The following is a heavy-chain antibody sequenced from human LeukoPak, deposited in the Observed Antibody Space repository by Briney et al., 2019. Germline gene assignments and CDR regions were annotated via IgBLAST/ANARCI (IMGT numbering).Heavy chain of an antibody. CDR1: GGSFSGYY. J-gene: IGHJ2*01. CDR2: INHSGST. D-gene: IGHD3-22*01. V-gene: IGHV4-34*01. CDR3: ARDGSSGYYSEDSNWYFDL. Sequence: SETLSLTCAVYGGSFSGYYWSWIRQPPGKGLEWIGEINHSGSTNYNPSLKSRVTISVDTSKNQFSLKLSSVTAADTAVYYCARDGSSGYYSEDSNWYFDLWGRSTLVTVSS.